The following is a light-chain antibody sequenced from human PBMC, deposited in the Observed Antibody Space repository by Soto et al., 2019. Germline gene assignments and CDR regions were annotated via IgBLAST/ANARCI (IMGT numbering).Light chain of an antibody. CDR1: ESISNN. CDR2: AAS. J-gene: IGKJ3*01. CDR3: QQSYSSLGFT. Sequence: DIQMTQSTSSLSAYVGDRVTITCRASESISNNLNWYQHKPGKAPKVLICAASSLQSGVPSRFSGSGSGTDFILTITSLQAEDFATYYCQQSYSSLGFTFGPGTKVDIK. V-gene: IGKV1-39*01.